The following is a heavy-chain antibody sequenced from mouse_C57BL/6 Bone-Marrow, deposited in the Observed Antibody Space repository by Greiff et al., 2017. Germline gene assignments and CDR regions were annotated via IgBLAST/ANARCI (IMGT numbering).Heavy chain of an antibody. Sequence: EVQRVESGGGLVKPGGSLKLSCAASGFTFSSYAMSWVRQTPEKRLEWVATISDGGSYTYYPDNVKGRFTISRDNAKNNLYLQMSHLKSEDTAMYYCALPGKRGDYWGQGTTLTVSS. V-gene: IGHV5-4*01. J-gene: IGHJ2*01. CDR2: ISDGGSYT. CDR3: ALPGKRGDY. D-gene: IGHD2-10*01. CDR1: GFTFSSYA.